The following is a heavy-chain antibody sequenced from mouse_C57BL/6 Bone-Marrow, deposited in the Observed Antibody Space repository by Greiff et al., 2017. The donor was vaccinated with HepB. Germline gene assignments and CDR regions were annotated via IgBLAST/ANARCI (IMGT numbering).Heavy chain of an antibody. J-gene: IGHJ2*01. Sequence: QVQLQQPGAELVRPGTSVKLSCKASGYTFTSYWMHWVKQRPGQGLEWIGVIDPSDSYTNYNQKFKGKATLTVDTSSSTAYMQLSSLTSEDSAVYYCARSVFDYWGQGTTLTVSS. CDR3: ARSVFDY. CDR1: GYTFTSYW. V-gene: IGHV1-59*01. CDR2: IDPSDSYT.